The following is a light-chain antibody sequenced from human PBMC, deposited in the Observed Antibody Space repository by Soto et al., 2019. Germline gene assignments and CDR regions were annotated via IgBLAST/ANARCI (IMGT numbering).Light chain of an antibody. CDR2: AAS. J-gene: IGKJ1*01. Sequence: ASQLTQSPSSLSAFVGDRVTITCRASQDISSYLAWYQQEPGKAPKLLIYAASTLQSGVPSRFSGSGSGTDFTLTISSLQPEDFATYYCLQDYNYPWTFGQGTKV. CDR1: QDISSY. CDR3: LQDYNYPWT. V-gene: IGKV1-6*01.